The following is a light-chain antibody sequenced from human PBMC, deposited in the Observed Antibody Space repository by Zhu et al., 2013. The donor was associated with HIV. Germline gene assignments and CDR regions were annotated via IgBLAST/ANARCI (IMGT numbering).Light chain of an antibody. CDR1: QSISSW. J-gene: IGKJ3*01. CDR3: HQPYTYPFT. CDR2: DAS. V-gene: IGKV1-5*01. Sequence: DIQMTQSPSTLSASVGDRVTITCRASQSISSWLAWYQQKPGKAPNLLIYDASSLESGVPSRFSGSGSGTEFTLTISSLQPEDFATYYCHQPYTYPFTFGPGTKVDIK.